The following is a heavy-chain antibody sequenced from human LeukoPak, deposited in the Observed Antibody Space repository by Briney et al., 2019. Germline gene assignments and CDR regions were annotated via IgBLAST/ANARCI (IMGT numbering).Heavy chain of an antibody. CDR1: GDSLSSSY. J-gene: IGHJ4*02. Sequence: SETLSLTCTVSGDSLSSSYWAWIRQSPGKGLEWIGYTHHSGRINYSPSLSSRVTISLDMSKNQVSLRLTSVTAADTAIYSCARLVCGGGDCPSHFDYWAQGILVTVSS. CDR2: THHSGRI. CDR3: ARLVCGGGDCPSHFDY. D-gene: IGHD2-21*02. V-gene: IGHV4-59*08.